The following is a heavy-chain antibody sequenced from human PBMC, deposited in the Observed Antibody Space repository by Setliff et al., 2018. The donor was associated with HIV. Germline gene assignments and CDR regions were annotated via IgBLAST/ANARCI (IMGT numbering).Heavy chain of an antibody. CDR2: IYHNGIT. Sequence: PSETLSLTCSVSDDSISSGANYWSWIRQPPGKGLEWIGSIYHNGITNYNPSLKSRVTMSVDTSKNQFSLKLSSVTAADAAVCYCARDRLTYYFDYWGQGILVTVSS. J-gene: IGHJ4*02. V-gene: IGHV4-61*08. CDR3: ARDRLTYYFDY. D-gene: IGHD3-22*01. CDR1: DDSISSGANY.